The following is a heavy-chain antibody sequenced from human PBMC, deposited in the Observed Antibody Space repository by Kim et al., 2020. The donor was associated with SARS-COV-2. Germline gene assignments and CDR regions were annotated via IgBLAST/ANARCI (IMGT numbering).Heavy chain of an antibody. J-gene: IGHJ5*02. CDR3: ATHCSSNTCYFAWLDP. CDR1: GGSFSGY. D-gene: IGHD2-2*01. Sequence: SETLSLTCSVYGGSFSGYWAWIRQPPGKGLEWIGEIHHGGTTKYNPSLKSRATISVDTSKRLVSLRLSSVTAADTAVYYCATHCSSNTCYFAWLDPWGQGTLVTVSS. CDR2: IHHGGTT. V-gene: IGHV4-34*01.